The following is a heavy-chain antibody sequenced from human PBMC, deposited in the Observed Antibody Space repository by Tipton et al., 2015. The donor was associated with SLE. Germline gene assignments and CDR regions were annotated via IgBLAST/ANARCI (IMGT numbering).Heavy chain of an antibody. CDR2: IYHGGST. D-gene: IGHD2-21*02. CDR1: GGSISDYY. CDR3: ARGMVTWRGAILGVDV. V-gene: IGHV4-59*01. Sequence: TLSLTCSVSGGSISDYYWIWIRQPPGKGLEWLGYIYHGGSTNYNPSLKSRVTMSVDTSKNQVSLKLTSVTAADTAVYFCARGMVTWRGAILGVDVWGQGTTVNVSS. J-gene: IGHJ6*02.